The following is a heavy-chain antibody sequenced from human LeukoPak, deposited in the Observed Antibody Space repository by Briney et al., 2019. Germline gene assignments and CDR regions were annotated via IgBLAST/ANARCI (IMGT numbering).Heavy chain of an antibody. CDR3: ARPEIPDCSSTSCYFGRPDDAFDI. CDR2: IIPIFGTA. D-gene: IGHD2-2*01. J-gene: IGHJ3*02. Sequence: SVKVSCKASGGTFSSYAISWVRQAPGQGLEWMGGIIPIFGTANYAQKFQGRVTITADESTSTAYMELSSLRSEDTAVYYCARPEIPDCSSTSCYFGRPDDAFDIWGQGTMVTVSS. V-gene: IGHV1-69*13. CDR1: GGTFSSYA.